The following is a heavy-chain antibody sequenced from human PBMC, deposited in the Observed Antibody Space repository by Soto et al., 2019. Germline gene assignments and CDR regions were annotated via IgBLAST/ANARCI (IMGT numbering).Heavy chain of an antibody. D-gene: IGHD3-22*01. V-gene: IGHV4-59*08. Sequence: SETLSLTCTVSGGSISSYYWSWIRQPPGKGLEWIGYISYSGSTNYNPSLKSRVTISVDTSKNQFSLKLTSVTAADTAVYYCARHLGYDSSGYYRNWFDPWGQGTLVTVSS. CDR1: GGSISSYY. J-gene: IGHJ5*02. CDR2: ISYSGST. CDR3: ARHLGYDSSGYYRNWFDP.